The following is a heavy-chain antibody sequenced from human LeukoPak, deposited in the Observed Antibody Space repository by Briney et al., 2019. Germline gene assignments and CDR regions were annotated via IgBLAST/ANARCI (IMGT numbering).Heavy chain of an antibody. CDR3: AGSHIRGALAY. V-gene: IGHV3-53*01. J-gene: IGHJ4*02. D-gene: IGHD3-10*01. CDR1: GLTVAYNY. CDR2: IYSGGNT. Sequence: PGGSLRLSCAASGLTVAYNYMSWVRQAPGKGLEWVSVIYSGGNTYYSDSVKGRFTISRDNSRNTLYLQLNSLRAEDTAVYYCAGSHIRGALAYWGQGTLVTVSS.